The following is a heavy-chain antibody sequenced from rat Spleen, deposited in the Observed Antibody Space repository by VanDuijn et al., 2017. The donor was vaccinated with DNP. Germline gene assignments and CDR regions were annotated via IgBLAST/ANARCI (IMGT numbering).Heavy chain of an antibody. CDR2: ITSSGGST. CDR3: TRGGTYYFDY. Sequence: EVQLVESGGDLVQPGRSLKLSCVASGFTFNNYWMTWIRQVPGKGLEWVASITSSGGSTYYRDSVKGRFTISRDNAKSTLYLQMDSLRSEDTATYYCTRGGTYYFDYWGQGVMVTVSS. V-gene: IGHV5-31*01. CDR1: GFTFNNYW. J-gene: IGHJ2*01.